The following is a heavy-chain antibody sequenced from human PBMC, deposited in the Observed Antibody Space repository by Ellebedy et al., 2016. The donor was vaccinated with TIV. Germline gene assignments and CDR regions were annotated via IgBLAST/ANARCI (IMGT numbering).Heavy chain of an antibody. J-gene: IGHJ6*02. CDR2: LFHTGRT. Sequence: SETLSLXXAVSGASISSNNWWSWVRQPPGNGLEWIGDLFHTGRTNYNLSLKSRVTISVEKSKNQFSLVLRSVTAADTAIYYCARILTAYYNQYYDGMGVWGQGTTVTVSS. D-gene: IGHD3-9*01. CDR1: GASISSNNW. CDR3: ARILTAYYNQYYDGMGV. V-gene: IGHV4-4*02.